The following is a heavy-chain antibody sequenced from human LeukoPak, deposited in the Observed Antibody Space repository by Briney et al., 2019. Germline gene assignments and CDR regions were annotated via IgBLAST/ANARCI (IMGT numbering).Heavy chain of an antibody. D-gene: IGHD5-18*01. CDR3: ARMPRYSYGTLDY. Sequence: SETLSLTCTVSGGSICIYYWSWIRQPPGKGLEWIGYIYYSGSTNYNPSLKSRVTISVDTSKNQFSLKLSSVTAADTDVYYCARMPRYSYGTLDYWGQGTLVTVSS. CDR1: GGSICIYY. V-gene: IGHV4-59*01. J-gene: IGHJ4*02. CDR2: IYYSGST.